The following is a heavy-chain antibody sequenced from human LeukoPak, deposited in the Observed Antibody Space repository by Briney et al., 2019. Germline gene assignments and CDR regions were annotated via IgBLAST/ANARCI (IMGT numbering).Heavy chain of an antibody. Sequence: GASVKVSCKASGYTFTSYGISWVRQAPGQGLEWMGWISAYNGNTNYAQKLQGRVTMTTDTSTSTAYMELRSLRSDNTAVYYCARHITIFGVVVRSGAFDIWGQGTMATVSS. CDR2: ISAYNGNT. V-gene: IGHV1-18*01. D-gene: IGHD3-3*01. CDR3: ARHITIFGVVVRSGAFDI. J-gene: IGHJ3*02. CDR1: GYTFTSYG.